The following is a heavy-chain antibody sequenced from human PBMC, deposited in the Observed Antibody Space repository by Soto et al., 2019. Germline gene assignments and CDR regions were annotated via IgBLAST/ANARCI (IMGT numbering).Heavy chain of an antibody. D-gene: IGHD3-22*01. CDR2: IYYSGST. Sequence: PKETLRLTYTVSGGSISSYSWSWIRQPPGKGLEWIGYIYYSGSTNYNPSLKSRVTISVDTSKNQFSLKLSSVTAADTAVYYCARDLGYYDRSGYYSPGNKSFDPCGQGTL. CDR1: GGSISSYS. CDR3: ARDLGYYDRSGYYSPGNKSFDP. V-gene: IGHV4-59*01. J-gene: IGHJ5*02.